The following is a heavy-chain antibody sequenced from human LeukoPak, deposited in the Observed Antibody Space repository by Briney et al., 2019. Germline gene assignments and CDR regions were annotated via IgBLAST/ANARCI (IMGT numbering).Heavy chain of an antibody. D-gene: IGHD3-9*01. Sequence: GRSLRLSCAASGFTFSSYEMNWVRQAPGKGLEWVSYISSSGSTIYYADSVKGRFTISRDNAKNSLYLQMNSLRAEDTAVYYCASQETGYWGYFDYWGQGTLVTVSS. J-gene: IGHJ4*02. CDR1: GFTFSSYE. CDR3: ASQETGYWGYFDY. CDR2: ISSSGSTI. V-gene: IGHV3-48*03.